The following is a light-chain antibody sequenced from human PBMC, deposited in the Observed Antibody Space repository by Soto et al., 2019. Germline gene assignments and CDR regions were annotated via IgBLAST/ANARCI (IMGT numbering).Light chain of an antibody. CDR1: QGIAGS. CDR2: AES. J-gene: IGKJ1*01. V-gene: IGKV1-9*01. CDR3: QQYSTYTPRT. Sequence: DIQLTQSPSFLSASVGDRVTITCRASQGIAGSLAWYQQKPGKPPKLLIYAESTLQSGVPSRFSGSGSGTRGTLTISSLQPEDFATYYCQQYSTYTPRTFGQGTKVDIK.